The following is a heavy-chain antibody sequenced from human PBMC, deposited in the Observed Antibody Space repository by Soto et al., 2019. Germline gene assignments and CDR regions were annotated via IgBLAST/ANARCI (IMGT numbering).Heavy chain of an antibody. Sequence: GGSLRLSCAASGFTVSSYEMDWVRQAPGKGLEWVSSISSSSSYIYYADSVKGRFTISRDNAKNSLYLQMNSLRAEDTAVYYCARDQVVVVVAAEAFDIWGQGTMVTVSS. CDR2: ISSSSSYI. D-gene: IGHD2-15*01. CDR1: GFTVSSYE. J-gene: IGHJ3*02. CDR3: ARDQVVVVVAAEAFDI. V-gene: IGHV3-21*01.